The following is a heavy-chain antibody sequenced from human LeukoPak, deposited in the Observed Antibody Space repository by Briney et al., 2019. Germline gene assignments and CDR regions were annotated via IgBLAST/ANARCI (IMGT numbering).Heavy chain of an antibody. D-gene: IGHD7-27*01. CDR3: ARSTGDDAFDI. Sequence: ASVNVSCKASGGTFSSYAISWVRQAPGQGLEWMGGIIPIFGTANYAQKFQGRVTITADESTRTAYMELSSLRSEDTAVYYCARSTGDDAFDIWGQGTMVTVSS. V-gene: IGHV1-69*13. CDR2: IIPIFGTA. CDR1: GGTFSSYA. J-gene: IGHJ3*02.